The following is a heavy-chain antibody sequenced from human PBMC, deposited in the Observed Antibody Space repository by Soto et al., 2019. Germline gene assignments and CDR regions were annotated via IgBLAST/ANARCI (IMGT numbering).Heavy chain of an antibody. CDR2: INPNSGGT. V-gene: IGHV1-2*02. CDR3: AVVTYYYGAGSYPDYYYYGMDV. J-gene: IGHJ6*02. CDR1: GYTFTGYY. D-gene: IGHD3-10*01. Sequence: QVQLVQSGAEVKKPGASVKVSCKASGYTFTGYYMHWVRQAPGQGLEWMGWINPNSGGTNYAQKCHARVTMTRDTSISTAYMELSRLRSDDTAVYYCAVVTYYYGAGSYPDYYYYGMDVWGQGTTVTVAS.